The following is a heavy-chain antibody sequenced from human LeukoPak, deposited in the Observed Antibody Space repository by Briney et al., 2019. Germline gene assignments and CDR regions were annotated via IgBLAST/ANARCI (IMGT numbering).Heavy chain of an antibody. D-gene: IGHD6-19*01. Sequence: HPGGSLRLSCAASGFTFSSYAMSWVRQAPGKGLEWVSAISGSGGSTYYADSVKGRFTISRDNSKNTLYLQMNSLRAEDTAVYYCAKRGAGTGINLGYYYYYGMDVWGQGTTVTVSS. V-gene: IGHV3-23*01. CDR3: AKRGAGTGINLGYYYYYGMDV. J-gene: IGHJ6*02. CDR1: GFTFSSYA. CDR2: ISGSGGST.